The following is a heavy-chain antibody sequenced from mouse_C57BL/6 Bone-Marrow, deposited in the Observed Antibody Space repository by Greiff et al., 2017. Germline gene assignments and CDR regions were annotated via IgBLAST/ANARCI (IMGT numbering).Heavy chain of an antibody. CDR2: FYPGSGST. CDR1: GYTFTSYW. Sequence: QVQLQQPGAELVKPGASVKLSCKASGYTFTSYWITWVKQRPGQGLEWIGDFYPGSGSTNYNEKFKSKATLTVDTSSSTAYMQLSSLTSEDPAVYYWERPYYGNYWYFDVWGKGTTVTVSS. CDR3: ERPYYGNYWYFDV. J-gene: IGHJ1*03. V-gene: IGHV1-55*01. D-gene: IGHD2-10*01.